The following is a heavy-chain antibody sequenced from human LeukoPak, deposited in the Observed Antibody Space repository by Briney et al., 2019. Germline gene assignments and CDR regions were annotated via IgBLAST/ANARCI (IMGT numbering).Heavy chain of an antibody. CDR2: IYYSGST. J-gene: IGHJ4*02. CDR1: GGSISSYY. CDR3: ARVRGYSYGSFLGSFDY. D-gene: IGHD5-18*01. Sequence: SETLSLTCTVSGGSISSYYWSWIRQPPGKGLEWIGYIYYSGSTNYNPSLKSRVTISVDTSKDQFSLKLSSVTAADTAVYYCARVRGYSYGSFLGSFDYWGQGTLVTVSS. V-gene: IGHV4-59*01.